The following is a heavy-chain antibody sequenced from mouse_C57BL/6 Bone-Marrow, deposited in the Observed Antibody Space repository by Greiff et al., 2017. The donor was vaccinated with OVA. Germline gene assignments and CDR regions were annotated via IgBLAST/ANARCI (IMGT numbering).Heavy chain of an antibody. CDR3: ARDLTLSPYYFDY. Sequence: EVKLVESGGGLVKPGGSLKLSCAASGFTFSSYAMSWVRQTPEKRLEWVATISDGGSYTYYQDNVKGRFTISRDNAKNNLYLQMSHLKSEDTAMYYCARDLTLSPYYFDYWGQGTTLTVSS. J-gene: IGHJ2*01. V-gene: IGHV5-4*01. CDR1: GFTFSSYA. CDR2: ISDGGSYT. D-gene: IGHD1-1*02.